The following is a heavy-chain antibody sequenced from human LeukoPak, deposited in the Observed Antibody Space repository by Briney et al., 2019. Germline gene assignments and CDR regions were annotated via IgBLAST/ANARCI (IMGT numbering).Heavy chain of an antibody. V-gene: IGHV3-9*01. CDR2: ISWNSGSI. Sequence: GGSLRLSCAASGFTFDDYAMHWVRQAPGKGLEWVSGISWNSGSIGYADSVKGRFTISRDNAKNSLYLQMNSLRAEDTALYYCARGLSWFDPWGQGTLVTVSS. J-gene: IGHJ5*02. D-gene: IGHD2/OR15-2a*01. CDR1: GFTFDDYA. CDR3: ARGLSWFDP.